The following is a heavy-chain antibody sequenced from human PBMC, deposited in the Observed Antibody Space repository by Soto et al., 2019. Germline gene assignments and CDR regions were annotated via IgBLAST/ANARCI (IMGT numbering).Heavy chain of an antibody. J-gene: IGHJ4*02. V-gene: IGHV4-61*01. CDR1: GCYVSSGNYY. Sequence: SEPLSLTCTVFGCYVSSGNYYWSWIRKPPGKGLEWIGYIFHTGTTNYNPSLKSRVTISLDTSMNQFSLKLSSVTPADTAVYYCTRAPVSGSYCFDFWGQGTPVTVSS. CDR2: IFHTGTT. D-gene: IGHD1-26*01. CDR3: TRAPVSGSYCFDF.